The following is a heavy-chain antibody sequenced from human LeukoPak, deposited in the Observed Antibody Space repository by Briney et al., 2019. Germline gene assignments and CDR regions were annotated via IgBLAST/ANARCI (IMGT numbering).Heavy chain of an antibody. CDR1: GFTFSSYA. D-gene: IGHD2-2*01. V-gene: IGHV3-7*01. CDR2: IKQDGSEK. Sequence: GGSLRLSCAASGFTFSSYAMSWVRQAPGKGLEWVANIKQDGSEKYYVDSVKGRFTISRDNAKNSLYLQMNSLRAEDTAVYYCARVGSCSSTSCYGDWFDPWGQGTLVTVSS. J-gene: IGHJ5*02. CDR3: ARVGSCSSTSCYGDWFDP.